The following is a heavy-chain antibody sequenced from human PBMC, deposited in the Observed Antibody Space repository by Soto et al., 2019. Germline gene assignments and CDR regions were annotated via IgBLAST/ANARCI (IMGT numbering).Heavy chain of an antibody. CDR3: ARVEYCSGGSCYSKPDAFDI. CDR2: ISSSGSTI. CDR1: GFTFSDYY. J-gene: IGHJ3*02. Sequence: GGSLRLSCAASGFTFSDYYMSWIRQAPGKGLEWVSYISSSGSTIYYADSVKGRFTISRDNAKNSLYLQMNSLRAEDTAVYYCARVEYCSGGSCYSKPDAFDIWGQGTMVTVSS. D-gene: IGHD2-15*01. V-gene: IGHV3-11*01.